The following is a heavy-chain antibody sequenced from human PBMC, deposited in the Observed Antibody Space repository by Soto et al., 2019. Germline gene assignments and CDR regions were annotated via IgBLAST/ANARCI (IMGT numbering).Heavy chain of an antibody. J-gene: IGHJ4*02. D-gene: IGHD4-17*01. CDR1: GGTLTDYI. CDR3: AKDRSDYGDFVFDN. CDR2: IAPMIGIA. Sequence: QVQLVQSGAEVREPGSSVKVSCKTSGGTLTDYIISWVRQAPGQGLEWMGRIAPMIGIADYARKFPGRVTITADRSTNTAYVEVSSLRPEDTAIYYCAKDRSDYGDFVFDNWGRGTLVTVSS. V-gene: IGHV1-69*08.